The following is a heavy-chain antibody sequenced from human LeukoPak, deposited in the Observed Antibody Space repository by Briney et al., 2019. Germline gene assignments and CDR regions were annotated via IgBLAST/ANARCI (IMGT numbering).Heavy chain of an antibody. D-gene: IGHD6-19*01. CDR2: ISSSGSTI. J-gene: IGHJ4*02. Sequence: GGSLRLSCAASGFTFSSYEMNWVRQAPGKGLEWVSYISSSGSTIYYADSVKGRFTISRDNAKNSLYLQMNSLRAEDTAVYYCASSGWYGDYFDYWGRGTLVTVSS. CDR3: ASSGWYGDYFDY. V-gene: IGHV3-48*03. CDR1: GFTFSSYE.